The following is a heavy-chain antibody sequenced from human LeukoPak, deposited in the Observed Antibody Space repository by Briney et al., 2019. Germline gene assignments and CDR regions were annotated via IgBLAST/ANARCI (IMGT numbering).Heavy chain of an antibody. CDR3: ARGPPYSSSWYGDEYYFDY. CDR2: ISAYNGNT. J-gene: IGHJ4*02. Sequence: ASVKVSCKASGYTFTSYGISWVRQAPGQGLEWMGWISAYNGNTNYAQKLQGRVTITTDESTSTAYMELSSLRSEDTAVYYCARGPPYSSSWYGDEYYFDYWGQGTLVTVSS. CDR1: GYTFTSYG. D-gene: IGHD6-13*01. V-gene: IGHV1-18*01.